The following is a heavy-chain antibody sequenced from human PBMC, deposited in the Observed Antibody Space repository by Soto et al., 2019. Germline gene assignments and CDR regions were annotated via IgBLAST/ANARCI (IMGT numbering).Heavy chain of an antibody. CDR3: ARRYSSSFDY. V-gene: IGHV4-59*01. CDR1: GGSLTSYD. J-gene: IGHJ4*02. CDR2: VYYTGIA. Sequence: ASETLSLTCTVSGGSLTSYDWSWIRQPPGKGLEWIGFVYYTGIARYNPSLKSRVTISVDTSKNQFSLKLTPVTAADTAVYYCARRYSSSFDYWGQGTLVTVSS. D-gene: IGHD6-13*01.